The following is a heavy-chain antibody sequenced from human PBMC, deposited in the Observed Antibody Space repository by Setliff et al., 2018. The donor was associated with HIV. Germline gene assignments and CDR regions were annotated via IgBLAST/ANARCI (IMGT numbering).Heavy chain of an antibody. Sequence: ASVKVSCKGSGYTFTGYYVHWVRLAPGQGLEWMGWINPNVGGTTYAQKFQGRVTMTRDTSISTAYMELSRLTSDDTALYYCATLNEYAYQTGGWFDPWGQGTPVTVSS. J-gene: IGHJ5*02. CDR3: ATLNEYAYQTGGWFDP. CDR1: GYTFTGYY. CDR2: INPNVGGT. D-gene: IGHD3-16*01. V-gene: IGHV1-2*02.